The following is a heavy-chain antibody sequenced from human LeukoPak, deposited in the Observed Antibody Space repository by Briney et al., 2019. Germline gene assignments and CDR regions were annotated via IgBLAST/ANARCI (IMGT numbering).Heavy chain of an antibody. CDR2: IYPGDSDT. J-gene: IGHJ4*02. D-gene: IGHD6-13*01. CDR3: ARVIAAAGYYFDY. CDR1: GYSFTSYW. V-gene: IGHV5-51*01. Sequence: GESLKISCKGSGYSFTSYWIGWVRQMPGKGLEWMGIIYPGDSDTRYSPSFQGQVTTSADKSISTAYLQWSSLKASNTAMYYCARVIAAAGYYFDYWGQGTLVTVSS.